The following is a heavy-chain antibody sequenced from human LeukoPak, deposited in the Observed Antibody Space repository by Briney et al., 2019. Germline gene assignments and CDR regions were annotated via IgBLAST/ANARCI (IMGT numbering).Heavy chain of an antibody. CDR3: ARLGSATIY. D-gene: IGHD1-26*01. CDR1: GFTFSSYA. Sequence: GRSLRLSCAASGFTFSSYAMHWVRQAPGKGLAWVAVISYDGSNKYYADSVKGRFTISRDNSKNTLYLQMNSLRAEDTAVYYCARLGSATIYWGQGTLVTVSS. J-gene: IGHJ4*02. V-gene: IGHV3-30*04. CDR2: ISYDGSNK.